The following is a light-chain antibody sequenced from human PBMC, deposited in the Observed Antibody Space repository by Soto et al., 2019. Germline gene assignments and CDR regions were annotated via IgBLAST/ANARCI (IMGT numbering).Light chain of an antibody. CDR3: QQYNSYPYS. V-gene: IGKV1-5*03. CDR2: KAS. J-gene: IGKJ2*01. CDR1: QSISSW. Sequence: DIQMTQSPSTLSASVGDRVTITCRASQSISSWLAWYQQKPGKAPKHLIYKASSLESGVPSRFSGSGYGTEFTLTISILQPDDFATYYCQQYNSYPYSFGQGSKLEIK.